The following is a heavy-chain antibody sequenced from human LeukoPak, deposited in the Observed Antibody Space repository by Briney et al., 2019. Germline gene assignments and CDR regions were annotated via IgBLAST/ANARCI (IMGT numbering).Heavy chain of an antibody. D-gene: IGHD6-19*01. Sequence: GESLQISCKGSGYRFTRHWIGWVRQMPGKGLEWMGTIYPDDSDTRYSPSFQGQVTISADKSISTAYLQWSSLKASDTAMYYCARIAVAGTGWVDYWGQGTLVTVSS. CDR1: GYRFTRHW. CDR2: IYPDDSDT. J-gene: IGHJ4*02. V-gene: IGHV5-51*01. CDR3: ARIAVAGTGWVDY.